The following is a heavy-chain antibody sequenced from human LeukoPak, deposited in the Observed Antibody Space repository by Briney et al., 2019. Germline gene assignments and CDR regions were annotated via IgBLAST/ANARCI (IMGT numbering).Heavy chain of an antibody. V-gene: IGHV4-39*01. CDR3: ARHPCSGGSCPLDYYYYYGMDV. Sequence: SETLSLTCTVSGGSISSSSSYWGWIRQPPGKGLEWLGSVYYSGSTYYNPSLKSRVTISVDTSKNQFSLKLRSVTAADTAVYYCARHPCSGGSCPLDYYYYYGMDVWGQGTTVTVSS. D-gene: IGHD2-15*01. J-gene: IGHJ6*02. CDR2: VYYSGST. CDR1: GGSISSSSSY.